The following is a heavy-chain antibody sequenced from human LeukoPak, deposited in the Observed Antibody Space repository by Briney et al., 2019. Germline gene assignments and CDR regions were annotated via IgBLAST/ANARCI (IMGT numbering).Heavy chain of an antibody. CDR2: IIPTLAIA. D-gene: IGHD4-11*01. V-gene: IGHV1-69*04. J-gene: IGHJ4*02. CDR1: GGTFSSYA. Sequence: AVKVSCKASGGTFSSYAISWVRQAPGQGREWMGRIIPTLAIANYAQNFQGRVTMTADKSTSTAYMELSSLRSEDTAVYYCATTITPGRSDYWGQGTLVTVSS. CDR3: ATTITPGRSDY.